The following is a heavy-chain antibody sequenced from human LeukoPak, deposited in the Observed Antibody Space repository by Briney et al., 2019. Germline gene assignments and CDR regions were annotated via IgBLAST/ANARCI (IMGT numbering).Heavy chain of an antibody. CDR3: ARDKRYGDPLDY. CDR2: IWYDGSNK. CDR1: SYG. Sequence: SYGMXWVRQAPGXXLEWVAVIWYDGSNKYYADSVKGRFTISRDNSKNTLYLQMNSLRAEDTAVYYCARDKRYGDPLDYWGQGTLVTVSS. D-gene: IGHD4-17*01. J-gene: IGHJ4*02. V-gene: IGHV3-33*01.